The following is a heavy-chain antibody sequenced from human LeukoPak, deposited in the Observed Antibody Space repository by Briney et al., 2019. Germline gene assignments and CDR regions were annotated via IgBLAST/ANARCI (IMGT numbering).Heavy chain of an antibody. CDR3: ARAYCGGDCYSRAMDY. CDR2: INDDGRST. CDR1: GFTFSNFW. V-gene: IGHV3-74*01. D-gene: IGHD2-21*02. J-gene: IGHJ4*02. Sequence: GGSLRLSCTASGFTFSNFWTHWVRQAPGKGLEWVSHINDDGRSTSYADSVKGRFTISRDNAKNTVYLQMNTLRAEDTAVYYCARAYCGGDCYSRAMDYWGQGTLVTVSS.